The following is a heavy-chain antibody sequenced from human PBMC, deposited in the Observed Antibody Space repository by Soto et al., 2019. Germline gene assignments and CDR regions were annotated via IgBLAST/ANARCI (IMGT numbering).Heavy chain of an antibody. CDR1: GGAFRNYA. D-gene: IGHD3-10*01. Sequence: PVKVSCKASGGAFRNYAISWVRQGPGQGLEWMGGIIPLFGKGNYAQKFRDRVTIATDESTRTVYMELSSLGSEDTAVYYCARGALETLSYYYGMDVWGQGTTVTVSS. CDR3: ARGALETLSYYYGMDV. CDR2: IIPLFGKG. J-gene: IGHJ6*02. V-gene: IGHV1-69*05.